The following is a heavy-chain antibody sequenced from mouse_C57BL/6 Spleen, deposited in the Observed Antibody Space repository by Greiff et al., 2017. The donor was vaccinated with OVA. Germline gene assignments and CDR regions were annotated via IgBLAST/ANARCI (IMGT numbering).Heavy chain of an antibody. CDR1: GYTFTSYW. CDR3: ARQGVGNWFAY. D-gene: IGHD1-1*02. V-gene: IGHV1-72*01. CDR2: IDPNRGGT. J-gene: IGHJ3*01. Sequence: QVQLKQPGAELVKPGASVKLSCKASGYTFTSYWMHWVKQRPGRGLEWIGRIDPNRGGTKYNEKFKSKATLTVDKPSSTAYMQLSSLTSEDSAVYYGARQGVGNWFAYWGQGTLVTVSA.